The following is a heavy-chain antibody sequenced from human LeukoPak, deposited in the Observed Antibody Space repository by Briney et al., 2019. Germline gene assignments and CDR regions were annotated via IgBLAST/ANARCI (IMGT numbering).Heavy chain of an antibody. CDR2: ISSSGGST. CDR1: GFTFSSYA. Sequence: GGSLRLSCAASGFTFSSYAMTWVRQAPGKGLEWVSAISSSGGSTYYADSVKGRFTISRDNSKNTLYLQMNSLRAEDTAVYYCAKATNYDFWSGFDYWGQGTLVTVSS. J-gene: IGHJ4*02. V-gene: IGHV3-23*01. CDR3: AKATNYDFWSGFDY. D-gene: IGHD3-3*01.